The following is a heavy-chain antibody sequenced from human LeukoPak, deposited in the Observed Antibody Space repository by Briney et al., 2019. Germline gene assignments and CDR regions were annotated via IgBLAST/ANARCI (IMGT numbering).Heavy chain of an antibody. V-gene: IGHV4-39*07. CDR2: INHSGST. D-gene: IGHD4-17*01. Sequence: SETLSLTCTVSGGSISSSTYYWSWIRQPPGKGLEWIGEINHSGSTNYNPSLKSRVTISVDTSKNQFSLKLSSVTAADTAVYYCARGPTVTKRRYFDLWGRGTLVTVSS. CDR1: GGSISSSTYY. J-gene: IGHJ2*01. CDR3: ARGPTVTKRRYFDL.